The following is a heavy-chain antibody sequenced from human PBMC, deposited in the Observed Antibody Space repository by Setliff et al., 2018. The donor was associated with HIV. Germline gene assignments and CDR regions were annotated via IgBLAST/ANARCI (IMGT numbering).Heavy chain of an antibody. Sequence: LSLTCTASGDSINSHYWSWIRQPPGKGLEWIGFTYYSGGTNYNPSLKSRVTISMDTSKNHFSLNLTSVTAADTAIYYCARNGVGDAPFDSWGQGTLVTVSS. CDR2: TYYSGGT. J-gene: IGHJ4*02. D-gene: IGHD3-3*01. CDR1: GDSINSHY. V-gene: IGHV4-59*11. CDR3: ARNGVGDAPFDS.